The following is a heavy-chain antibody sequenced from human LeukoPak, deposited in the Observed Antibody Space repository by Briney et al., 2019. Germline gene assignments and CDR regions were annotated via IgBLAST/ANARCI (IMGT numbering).Heavy chain of an antibody. V-gene: IGHV4-39*07. CDR1: GGSISSSSHY. CDR3: ARGIEGLYPWDAFDI. J-gene: IGHJ3*02. Sequence: PSETLSLTCTVSGGSISSSSHYWGWIRQPPGKGLEWIASIYYSGSTYYNPSLKSRVTISVDTSKNQFSLKLSSVTAADTAVYYCARGIEGLYPWDAFDIWGQGTMVTVSS. D-gene: IGHD1-26*01. CDR2: IYYSGST.